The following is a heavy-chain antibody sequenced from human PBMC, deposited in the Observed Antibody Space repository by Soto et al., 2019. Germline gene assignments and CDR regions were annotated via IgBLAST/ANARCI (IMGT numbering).Heavy chain of an antibody. V-gene: IGHV3-64D*08. CDR2: ISSNGGST. Sequence: HCVSQAQRKGLEYVSAISSNGGSTYYADSVKGRFTISRDNSKNTLYLQMSSLRAEDTAVYYCHLGGYCSGGSCYFRNYYGMDVWGQGTTVTVSS. CDR3: HLGGYCSGGSCYFRNYYGMDV. D-gene: IGHD2-15*01. J-gene: IGHJ6*02.